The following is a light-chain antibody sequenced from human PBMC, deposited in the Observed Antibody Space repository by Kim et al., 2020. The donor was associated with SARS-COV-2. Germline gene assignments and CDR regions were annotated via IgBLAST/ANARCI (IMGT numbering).Light chain of an antibody. CDR2: RNH. V-gene: IGLV10-54*02. Sequence: QAGLTQPPSVSKDLRQTATLTCTVNRNTVGNEGIFWLQHHKGHPPKLLSYRNHDRPSGISEKFSASRSGNTASLTISGIQPEDEADYYCLALDTNPRGGILGGGTQLTVL. J-gene: IGLJ2*01. CDR1: RNTVGNEG. CDR3: LALDTNPRGGI.